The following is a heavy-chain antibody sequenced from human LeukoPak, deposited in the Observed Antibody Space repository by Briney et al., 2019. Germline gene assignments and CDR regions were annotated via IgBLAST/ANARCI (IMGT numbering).Heavy chain of an antibody. J-gene: IGHJ5*02. CDR2: IYTSGST. CDR3: ARGGLYCTNGVCYTWFDP. Sequence: SQTLSLTCTVSGGSISSGSYYWSWIRQPAGKGLEWIGRIYTSGSTNYNPSLKSRVTISVDTSKNQFSLKLSSVTAADTAAYYCARGGLYCTNGVCYTWFDPWGQGTLVTVSS. V-gene: IGHV4-61*02. D-gene: IGHD2-8*01. CDR1: GGSISSGSYY.